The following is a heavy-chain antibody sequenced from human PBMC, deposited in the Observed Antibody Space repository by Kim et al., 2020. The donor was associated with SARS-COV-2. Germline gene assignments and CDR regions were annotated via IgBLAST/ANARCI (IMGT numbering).Heavy chain of an antibody. D-gene: IGHD3-9*01. V-gene: IGHV1-2*04. CDR2: INSSSGGT. CDR3: ARANPYFDWFNWFDP. CDR1: GYTFTGYY. J-gene: IGHJ5*02. Sequence: ASVKVSCKASGYTFTGYYMHWVRQAPGQGLEWMGWINSSSGGTNYAQKFQGWVTMTRDTSISTAYMELSRLRSDDTAVYYCARANPYFDWFNWFDPWGQGTLVTVSS.